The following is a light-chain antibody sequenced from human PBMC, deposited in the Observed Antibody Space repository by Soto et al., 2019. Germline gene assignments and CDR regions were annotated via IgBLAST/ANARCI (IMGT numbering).Light chain of an antibody. CDR1: QSVSSY. J-gene: IGKJ5*01. CDR2: DAS. V-gene: IGKV3-11*01. CDR3: QQRSNWPIT. Sequence: EIVLTQSPATLSLSPGERATLSFSASQSVSSYLAWYQQKPGQAPRLLIYDASNRATGIPARFSGSGSGTDFTLSISSLEPEDFVVYYCQQRSNWPITFGQGTRLEIK.